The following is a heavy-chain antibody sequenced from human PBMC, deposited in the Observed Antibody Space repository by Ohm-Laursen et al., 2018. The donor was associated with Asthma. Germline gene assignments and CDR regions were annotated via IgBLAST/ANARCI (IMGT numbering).Heavy chain of an antibody. Sequence: SLRLSCSASGFTFNSYGIHWVRQAPGKGLEWVAVISFDGSNKYYADSVKGRLTISRDNSKNTLYLQMNSLRAEDTAIYYCAKDVLGFVAAAQDWGQGTLVTVSS. D-gene: IGHD6-13*01. V-gene: IGHV3-30*18. CDR3: AKDVLGFVAAAQD. CDR1: GFTFNSYG. J-gene: IGHJ4*02. CDR2: ISFDGSNK.